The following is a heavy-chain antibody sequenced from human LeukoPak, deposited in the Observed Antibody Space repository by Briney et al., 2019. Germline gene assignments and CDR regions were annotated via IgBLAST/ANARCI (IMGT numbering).Heavy chain of an antibody. Sequence: PGGSLRLSCAASGFTFSSYGMHWVRQAPGKGLEWVAVISYDGSNKYYADSVKGRFTISRDNSKNTLYLQMNSLRAEDTAVYYCVRENVLAVAGTNYYYGMDVWGLGTTVTVSS. D-gene: IGHD6-19*01. J-gene: IGHJ6*02. CDR2: ISYDGSNK. V-gene: IGHV3-30*03. CDR1: GFTFSSYG. CDR3: VRENVLAVAGTNYYYGMDV.